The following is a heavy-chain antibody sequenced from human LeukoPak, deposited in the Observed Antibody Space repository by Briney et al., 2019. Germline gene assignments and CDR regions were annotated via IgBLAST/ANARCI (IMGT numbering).Heavy chain of an antibody. D-gene: IGHD6-13*01. CDR2: INPNSGGT. CDR3: ARDESPLAAAGVH. J-gene: IGHJ4*02. Sequence: ASVKVSCKTSGYTFTGYYIHWVRQAPGQGLEWMGWINPNSGGTKYVEKFQGRVTMTRDTSISAAYTELSRLRSDDTAVYYCARDESPLAAAGVHWGQGTLVTVSS. CDR1: GYTFTGYY. V-gene: IGHV1-2*02.